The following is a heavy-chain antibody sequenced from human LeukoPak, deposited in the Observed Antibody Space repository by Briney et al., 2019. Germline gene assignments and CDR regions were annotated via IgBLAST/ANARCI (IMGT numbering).Heavy chain of an antibody. D-gene: IGHD2-2*01. Sequence: GGSLRLSCAASGFTFSSYWMIWVRQAPGKGREGVANIKQDGSEKYYVDAVKGRFTISRDNAKNSLYLQVNSLRAEDTAVYYCASHLDIVVVPAANGPFAFDIWGQGTMVTVSS. CDR1: GFTFSSYW. CDR2: IKQDGSEK. V-gene: IGHV3-7*01. J-gene: IGHJ3*02. CDR3: ASHLDIVVVPAANGPFAFDI.